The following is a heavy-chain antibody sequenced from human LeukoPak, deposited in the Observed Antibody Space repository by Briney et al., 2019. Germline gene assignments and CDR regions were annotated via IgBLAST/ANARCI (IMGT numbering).Heavy chain of an antibody. Sequence: SETLSLTCTVSGGSISSYYWSWIRQPPGKGLEWIGYIYYSGSTNYNPSLKSRVTISVDTSKNQFSLKLSSVTAADTAVYYCARSQSRWLQLKYFDYWGQGTLVTVSS. CDR1: GGSISSYY. V-gene: IGHV4-59*08. CDR3: ARSQSRWLQLKYFDY. J-gene: IGHJ4*02. CDR2: IYYSGST. D-gene: IGHD5-24*01.